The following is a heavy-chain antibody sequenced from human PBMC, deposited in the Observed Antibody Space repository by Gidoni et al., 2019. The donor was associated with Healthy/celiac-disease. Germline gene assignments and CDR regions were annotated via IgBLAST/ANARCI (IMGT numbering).Heavy chain of an antibody. CDR3: TRLRDYYDSAGPDY. CDR2: IRPKGHNYET. CDR1: GFPFSDSS. V-gene: IGHV3-73*01. J-gene: IGHJ4*02. Sequence: EVQLVESGGGLAQPGGSLKLSCAASGFPFSDSSMHWVRQASGKGLEWMGRIRPKGHNYETAYAASVKGRFTISRDDSENMAYLHMDSLKTEDTAVYFCTRLRDYYDSAGPDYWGQGTLITVSS. D-gene: IGHD3-22*01.